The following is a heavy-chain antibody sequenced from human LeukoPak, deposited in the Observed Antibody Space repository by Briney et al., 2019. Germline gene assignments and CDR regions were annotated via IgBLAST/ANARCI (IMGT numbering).Heavy chain of an antibody. Sequence: PGGSLRLSCAASGFTFSSYAMSWVRQSPGKGLEWVSAISGGGGTTYYGYDADSVKGRVTISRDNSKNTLYLQMNSLRAEDTAVYYCAKFYDFLTGYFDYWGQGTLATVSS. D-gene: IGHD3-9*01. CDR3: AKFYDFLTGYFDY. CDR2: ISGGGGTT. V-gene: IGHV3-23*01. CDR1: GFTFSSYA. J-gene: IGHJ4*02.